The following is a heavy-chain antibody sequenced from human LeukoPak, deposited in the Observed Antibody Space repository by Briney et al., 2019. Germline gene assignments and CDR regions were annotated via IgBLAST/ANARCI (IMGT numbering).Heavy chain of an antibody. V-gene: IGHV5-51*01. Sequence: NRGESLKISCEASGYSFTNYWIGWVRQMPGKGLEWMGIIYPDDSESKYSPSFQGQVTISADKSISTAYLQWSSLKASDTAMYYCARSRDSSGYYYLIWGQGTLVTVSS. CDR3: ARSRDSSGYYYLI. D-gene: IGHD3-22*01. J-gene: IGHJ4*02. CDR1: GYSFTNYW. CDR2: IYPDDSES.